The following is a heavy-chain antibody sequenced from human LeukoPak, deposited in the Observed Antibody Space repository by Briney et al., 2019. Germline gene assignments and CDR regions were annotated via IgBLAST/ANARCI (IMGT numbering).Heavy chain of an antibody. CDR2: MRHDGSNE. D-gene: IGHD2-15*01. J-gene: IGHJ5*02. Sequence: GGSLRLSCAASGITFSTSGTHWVRQAPGRGLEWVAFMRHDGSNEKYADSVKGRFTISRDNSKNTLYLQMNSLIVEDTAVYYCAKDRTVVVTAYGGWFDPWGQGTLVTVSS. CDR1: GITFSTSG. CDR3: AKDRTVVVTAYGGWFDP. V-gene: IGHV3-30*02.